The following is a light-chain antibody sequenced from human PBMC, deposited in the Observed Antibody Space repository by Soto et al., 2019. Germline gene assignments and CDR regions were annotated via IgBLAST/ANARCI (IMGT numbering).Light chain of an antibody. Sequence: EKVMTHSPAALSVSPGERATLSCRASQSVNSNLAWYQQKPGQAPRLLLYGASTRATGVTARFSGSASGTDFTITISSLQSEDSAVYYCQQYNDWPLTFGGGTKVEIK. CDR1: QSVNSN. CDR3: QQYNDWPLT. CDR2: GAS. V-gene: IGKV3-15*01. J-gene: IGKJ4*01.